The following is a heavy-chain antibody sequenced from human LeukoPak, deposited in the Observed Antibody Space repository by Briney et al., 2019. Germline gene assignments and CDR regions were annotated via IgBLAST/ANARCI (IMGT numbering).Heavy chain of an antibody. Sequence: GGSLRLSCAASGFTISSYWMNWVRQAPGKGLEWVANIKQDGSEKKYADSVKGRFTISRDNAKNSLYLQMNSLRAEDTAVYYCARSRRDGYCDYWGQGTLVTVSS. D-gene: IGHD5-24*01. CDR2: IKQDGSEK. CDR1: GFTISSYW. J-gene: IGHJ4*02. V-gene: IGHV3-7*01. CDR3: ARSRRDGYCDY.